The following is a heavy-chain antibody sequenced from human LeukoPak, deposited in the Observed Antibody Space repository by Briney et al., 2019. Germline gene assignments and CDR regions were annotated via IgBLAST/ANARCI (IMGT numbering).Heavy chain of an antibody. D-gene: IGHD3-22*01. Sequence: GGSLRLSCAASGFTFSSYGMHWVRQAPGKGLEWVAVISYDGSNKYYADSVKGRFTISRDNSKNTLYLQMNSLRAEDTAVYYCAGHYDSSGSDWYFDLWGRGTLVTVSS. CDR2: ISYDGSNK. CDR1: GFTFSSYG. CDR3: AGHYDSSGSDWYFDL. V-gene: IGHV3-30*03. J-gene: IGHJ2*01.